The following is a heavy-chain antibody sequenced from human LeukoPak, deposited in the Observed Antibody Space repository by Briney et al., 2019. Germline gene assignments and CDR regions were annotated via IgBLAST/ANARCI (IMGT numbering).Heavy chain of an antibody. D-gene: IGHD4/OR15-4a*01. CDR2: NDPKTGAT. J-gene: IGHJ4*02. CDR1: GYNFNTYY. V-gene: IGHV1-2*02. CDR3: AWGKPYDDYGFSPELRY. Sequence: ASVQVSCKASGYNFNTYYIHWLRQAPGQRFEWLGWNDPKTGATKYEHFHGRVTMTWEPSSTTASMQLNWLTSDDTAVYYCAWGKPYDDYGFSPELRYWGQGTLVTVSS.